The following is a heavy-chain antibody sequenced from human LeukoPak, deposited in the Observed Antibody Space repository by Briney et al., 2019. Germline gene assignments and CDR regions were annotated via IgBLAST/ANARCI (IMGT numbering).Heavy chain of an antibody. V-gene: IGHV3-23*01. D-gene: IGHD6-13*01. CDR3: AKPGYSSSWSHMGWFDP. CDR2: ISGSGGST. Sequence: GGSLRLSCAASGFTFSSYAMSWVRQAPGKGLEWVSAISGSGGSTYYADSVKGRFAISRDNSKNTLYLQMNSLRAEDTAVYYCAKPGYSSSWSHMGWFDPWGQGTLVTVSS. J-gene: IGHJ5*02. CDR1: GFTFSSYA.